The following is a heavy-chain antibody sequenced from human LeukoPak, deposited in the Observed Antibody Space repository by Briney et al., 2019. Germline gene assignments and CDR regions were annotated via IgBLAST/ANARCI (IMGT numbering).Heavy chain of an antibody. CDR3: ARDPRTVRI. D-gene: IGHD1-1*01. J-gene: IGHJ4*02. CDR2: ISGNGGVI. V-gene: IGHV3-48*04. Sequence: GGSLRLSCAASGFTFSSYSMNWVRQAPGKGLEWLSYISGNGGVIQYADSVKGRFTISRDNAKNLLYLQMDSLRVEDTAIYYCARDPRTVRIWGQGTLVTVSS. CDR1: GFTFSSYS.